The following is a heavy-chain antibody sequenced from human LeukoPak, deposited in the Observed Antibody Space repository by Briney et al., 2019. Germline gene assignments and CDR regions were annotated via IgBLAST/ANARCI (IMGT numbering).Heavy chain of an antibody. CDR1: DGSISSGSYY. CDR2: IYTSGGP. V-gene: IGHV4-61*02. J-gene: IGHJ3*01. Sequence: SSETLSLTCTVSDGSISSGSYYWSWIRQPAGKGLEWVGRIYTSGGPNYNPSLKSRVTISVDTPKNQFSLKLTSVTAADTAVYYCARDVNGFNYGSAFDVWGQGTMVTVSS. D-gene: IGHD3-10*01. CDR3: ARDVNGFNYGSAFDV.